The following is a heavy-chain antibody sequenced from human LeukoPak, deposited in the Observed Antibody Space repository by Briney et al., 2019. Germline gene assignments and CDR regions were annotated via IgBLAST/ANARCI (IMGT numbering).Heavy chain of an antibody. D-gene: IGHD3-22*01. J-gene: IGHJ4*02. CDR1: GGSIISYH. Sequence: KSSETLSLTCTVSGGSIISYHWSWIRQPAGKGLEWIGRIYNSGSTNYSPSLKSRVTMSVDKSKNQFPLKLSSVTAADTAVYYCAREEFLHEIDSSGYFVYWGQGTLVTVSS. V-gene: IGHV4-4*07. CDR3: AREEFLHEIDSSGYFVY. CDR2: IYNSGST.